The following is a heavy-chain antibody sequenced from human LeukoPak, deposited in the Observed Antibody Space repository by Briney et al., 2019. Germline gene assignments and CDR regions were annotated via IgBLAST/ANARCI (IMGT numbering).Heavy chain of an antibody. Sequence: PSETLSLTCAVYGGSFSGYYWSWIRQPPGKGLEWIGEINHSGSTNYNPSLKSRVTISVDTSKNQFSLKLSSVTAADTAVYYCARHILSYLWFGELSINWFDPWGQGTLVTVSS. CDR3: ARHILSYLWFGELSINWFDP. CDR2: INHSGST. V-gene: IGHV4-34*01. D-gene: IGHD3-10*01. J-gene: IGHJ5*02. CDR1: GGSFSGYY.